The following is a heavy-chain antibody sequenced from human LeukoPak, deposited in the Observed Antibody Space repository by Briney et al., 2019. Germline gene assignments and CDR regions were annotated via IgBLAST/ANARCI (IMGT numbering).Heavy chain of an antibody. D-gene: IGHD3-3*01. V-gene: IGHV1-46*01. CDR3: ARASYITIFGVVITRGAGYYYMDV. J-gene: IGHJ6*03. Sequence: GASVKVSCKASGYTFTSYYMHWVRQAPGQGLEWMGIINPSGGSTSYAQKFQGRVTMTRDMSTSTVYMELSSLRSEDTAVYYCARASYITIFGVVITRGAGYYYMDVWGKGTTVTVSS. CDR2: INPSGGST. CDR1: GYTFTSYY.